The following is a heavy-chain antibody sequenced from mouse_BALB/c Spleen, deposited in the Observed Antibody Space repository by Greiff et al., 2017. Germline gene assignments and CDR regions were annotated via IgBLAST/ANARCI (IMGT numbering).Heavy chain of an antibody. CDR2: INSTGGST. V-gene: IGHV5-6-3*01. CDR1: GFTFSSYG. CDR3: ARDGGYDAWFAY. D-gene: IGHD2-14*01. J-gene: IGHJ3*01. Sequence: DVQLVESGGGLVQPGGSLKLSCAASGFTFSSYGMSWVRQTPDQRLELVATINSTGGSTYYPDSVKGRFTISRDNAKNTLYLQMSSLKSEDTAMYYCARDGGYDAWFAYWGQGTLVTVSA.